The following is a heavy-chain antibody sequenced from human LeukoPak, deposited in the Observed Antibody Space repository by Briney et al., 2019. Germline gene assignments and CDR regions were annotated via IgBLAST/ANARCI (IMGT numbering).Heavy chain of an antibody. D-gene: IGHD3-10*01. CDR1: GGSISSSNW. V-gene: IGHV4-4*02. CDR2: IYHSGST. CDR3: ARDPRLWFGELLVYYYGMDV. Sequence: SETLSLTCAVSGGSISSSNWWRWVRQPPGKGLEWIGEIYHSGSTNYNPSLKSRVTISVDKSKNQFSLELSSVTAADTAVYYCARDPRLWFGELLVYYYGMDVWGQGTTVTVSS. J-gene: IGHJ6*02.